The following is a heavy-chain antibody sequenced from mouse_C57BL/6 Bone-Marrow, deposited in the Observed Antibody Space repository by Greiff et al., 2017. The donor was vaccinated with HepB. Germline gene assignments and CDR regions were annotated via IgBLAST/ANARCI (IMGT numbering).Heavy chain of an antibody. V-gene: IGHV5-17*01. J-gene: IGHJ3*01. CDR2: ISSGSSTI. Sequence: DVHLVESGGGLVKPGGSLKLSCAASGFTFSDYGMYWVCQAPEKGLEWVAYISSGSSTIYYADTVKGRFTISRDNAKNTLFLQMTSLRSEDTAMYYCARSGFAYWGQGTLVTVSA. CDR3: ARSGFAY. CDR1: GFTFSDYG.